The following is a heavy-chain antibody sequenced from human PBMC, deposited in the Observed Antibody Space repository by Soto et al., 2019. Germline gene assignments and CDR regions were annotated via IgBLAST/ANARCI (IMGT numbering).Heavy chain of an antibody. CDR2: INHSGST. CDR1: GGSFSGYY. Sequence: SETLSLTCAVYGGSFSGYYWSWIRQPPGKGLEWIGEINHSGSTNYNPSLKSRVTISADTSKNQFSLKLSSVTAADTAVYYCARGGNWNYDYYYYGMDVWGQGTTVTVSS. J-gene: IGHJ6*02. CDR3: ARGGNWNYDYYYYGMDV. V-gene: IGHV4-34*01. D-gene: IGHD1-7*01.